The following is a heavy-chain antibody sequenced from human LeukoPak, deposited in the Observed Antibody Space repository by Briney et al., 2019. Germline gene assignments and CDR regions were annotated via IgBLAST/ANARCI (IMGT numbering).Heavy chain of an antibody. CDR1: GFTFSSYS. V-gene: IGHV3-21*01. D-gene: IGHD1-26*01. J-gene: IGHJ4*02. Sequence: PGGSLRLSCAASGFTFSSYSMSWVRQAPGKGLEWVSSISNSSTYRYYAASVRGRFTISRDNAKNSLYLQMNSLRAEDTALYYCARGRYSGSYLLDYWGQGTLVTVSS. CDR2: ISNSSTYR. CDR3: ARGRYSGSYLLDY.